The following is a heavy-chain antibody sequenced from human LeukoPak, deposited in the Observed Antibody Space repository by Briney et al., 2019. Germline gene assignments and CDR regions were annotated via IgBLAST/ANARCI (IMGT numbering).Heavy chain of an antibody. Sequence: KPGGSLRLSCAASGFTFSSYAISWVRQAPGQGHEWMGGIIPIFGTANYAQKLQGRVTITADESTSTAYMELSSLRSEDTAVYYCARDLPELVVPPNWFDPWGQGTLVTVSS. J-gene: IGHJ5*02. CDR3: ARDLPELVVPPNWFDP. CDR2: IIPIFGTA. CDR1: GFTFSSYA. D-gene: IGHD2-2*01. V-gene: IGHV1-69*01.